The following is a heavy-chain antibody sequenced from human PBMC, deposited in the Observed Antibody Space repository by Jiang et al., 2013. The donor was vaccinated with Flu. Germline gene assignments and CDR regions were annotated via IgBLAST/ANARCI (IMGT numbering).Heavy chain of an antibody. D-gene: IGHD3-3*01. CDR1: GGSFSGYY. Sequence: LLKPSETLSLTCAVYGGSFSGYYWSWIRQPPGKGLEWIGEINHSGSTNYNPSLKSRVTISVDTSKNQFSLKLSSVTAADTAVYYCARGRTPFGVVIRGGYLFGVNVIDYWGQGTLVTVSS. J-gene: IGHJ4*02. CDR2: INHSGST. V-gene: IGHV4-34*01. CDR3: ARGRTPFGVVIRGGYLFGVNVIDY.